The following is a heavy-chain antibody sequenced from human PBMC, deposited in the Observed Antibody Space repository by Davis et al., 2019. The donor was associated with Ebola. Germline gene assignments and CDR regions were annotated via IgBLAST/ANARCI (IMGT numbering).Heavy chain of an antibody. CDR2: IYYRGTT. J-gene: IGHJ3*01. Sequence: SQTLSLTCAVSGGSISSGGYSWSWIRQPPGRGLEWIGYIYYRGTTYYNPSLESRVTLSEDRSKNQCSLKLTSVTAADTAVYYCARTILITGGIIDHNAFDVWGQGTMVTVSS. CDR3: ARTILITGGIIDHNAFDV. V-gene: IGHV4-30-2*01. CDR1: GGSISSGGYS. D-gene: IGHD3-16*01.